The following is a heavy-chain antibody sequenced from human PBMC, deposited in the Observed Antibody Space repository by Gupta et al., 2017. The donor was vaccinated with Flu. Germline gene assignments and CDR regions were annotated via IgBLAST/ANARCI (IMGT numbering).Heavy chain of an antibody. V-gene: IGHV2-70*01. CDR1: TSEMC. Sequence: TSEMCVSWIRQPPGKALEWLALIDWDDDKYYSTSLKTRLTISKDASKNQVVLTMTNMIPVDTATYYCARIPRRSNSWYFDLWGRGTLVTVSS. D-gene: IGHD6-13*01. CDR2: IDWDDDK. J-gene: IGHJ2*01. CDR3: ARIPRRSNSWYFDL.